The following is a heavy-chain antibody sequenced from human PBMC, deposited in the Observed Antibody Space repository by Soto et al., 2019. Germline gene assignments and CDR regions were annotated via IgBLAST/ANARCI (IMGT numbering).Heavy chain of an antibody. Sequence: QVQLVESGGGVVQPGRSLRLSCAASGFTFSSYGMHWGRQAPGKGLEWVAVISYDGSNKYYADSVKGRFTISRDNSKNTLYLQMNSLRAEDTAVYYCAKEVWSGPMDVWGQGTTVTVSS. V-gene: IGHV3-30*18. J-gene: IGHJ6*02. CDR1: GFTFSSYG. CDR2: ISYDGSNK. D-gene: IGHD3-3*01. CDR3: AKEVWSGPMDV.